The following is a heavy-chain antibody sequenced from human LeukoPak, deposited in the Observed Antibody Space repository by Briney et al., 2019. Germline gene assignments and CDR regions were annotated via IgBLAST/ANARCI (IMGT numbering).Heavy chain of an antibody. CDR3: TTDILTGYYVGLI. Sequence: PGGSLRLSCATSGFTFSIYGMSWVRQAPGQGLEWVGRIRSKTDGGTTDYATPVKGSFTISRDDSKNTLYLQMNGLKTEDTAVYYCTTDILTGYYVGLIWGQGTLVTVSS. V-gene: IGHV3-15*01. D-gene: IGHD3-9*01. CDR2: IRSKTDGGTT. J-gene: IGHJ4*02. CDR1: GFTFSIYG.